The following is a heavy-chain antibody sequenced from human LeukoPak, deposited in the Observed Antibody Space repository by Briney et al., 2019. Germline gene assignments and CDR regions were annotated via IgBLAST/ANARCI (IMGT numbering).Heavy chain of an antibody. CDR3: ARGGRDGYNCRGRRYFDY. CDR2: IYYTGTT. J-gene: IGHJ4*02. Sequence: PSETLSLTCTVSSGSITSYYWSWIRQPPGKGLEYIGHIYYTGTTDYNPSLKSRVTMSVNTSKSQFSLKLSSVTAADTAVYYCARGGRDGYNCRGRRYFDYWGQGTLVTGSS. D-gene: IGHD5-24*01. CDR1: SGSITSYY. V-gene: IGHV4-59*12.